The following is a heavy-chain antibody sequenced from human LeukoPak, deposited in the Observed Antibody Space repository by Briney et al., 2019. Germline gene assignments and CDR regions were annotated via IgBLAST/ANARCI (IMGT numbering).Heavy chain of an antibody. V-gene: IGHV1-2*06. CDR2: INPNSGGT. CDR3: ARVYSGGSDY. CDR1: GYTFTGYY. J-gene: IGHJ4*02. D-gene: IGHD5-12*01. Sequence: VASVTVSCKASGYTFTGYYMHWVRQAPGQGLEWMGRINPNSGGTNSAQKFQGRVTMTRDTSITTAYMELSRLRSDDTAVYYCARVYSGGSDYWGQGTLVTVSS.